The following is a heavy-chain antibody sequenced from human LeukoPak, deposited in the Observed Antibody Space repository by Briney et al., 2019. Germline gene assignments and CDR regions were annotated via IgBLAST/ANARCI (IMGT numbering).Heavy chain of an antibody. D-gene: IGHD6-19*01. Sequence: SETLSLTCTVSGGSISSYYWSWIRQPPGKGLEWIGYIYYSGSTNYNPSLKSRVTISVDTSKNQFSLKLSSVTAADTAVYYCARDQGSGWQNWFDPWGQGTLATVSS. CDR1: GGSISSYY. J-gene: IGHJ5*02. V-gene: IGHV4-59*01. CDR2: IYYSGST. CDR3: ARDQGSGWQNWFDP.